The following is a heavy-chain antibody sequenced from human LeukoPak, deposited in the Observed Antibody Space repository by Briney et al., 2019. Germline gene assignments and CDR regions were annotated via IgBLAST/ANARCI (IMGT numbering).Heavy chain of an antibody. Sequence: SETLSLTCTVSGGSISSYFWSWIRQPPGKGLEWIGYIYYSGNTNYNPSLKSRVTISVDTSKNQFSLKLSSVTAADTAVYYCARGFFDNWLDPWGQGTLVTVSS. J-gene: IGHJ5*02. D-gene: IGHD3-3*01. CDR2: IYYSGNT. CDR3: ARGFFDNWLDP. V-gene: IGHV4-59*01. CDR1: GGSISSYF.